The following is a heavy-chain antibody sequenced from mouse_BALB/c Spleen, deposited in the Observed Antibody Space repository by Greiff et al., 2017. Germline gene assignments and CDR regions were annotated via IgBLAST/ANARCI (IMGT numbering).Heavy chain of an antibody. CDR3: ARNSYGRGSWFAY. CDR1: GFSLTSYG. V-gene: IGHV2-2*02. CDR2: IWSGGST. J-gene: IGHJ3*01. Sequence: VQVVESGPGLVQPSQSLSITCTVSGFSLTSYGVHWVRQSPGKGLEWLGVIWSGGSTDYNAAFISRLSISKDNSKSQVFFKMNSLQANDTAIYYCARNSYGRGSWFAYWGQGTLVTVSA. D-gene: IGHD1-1*01.